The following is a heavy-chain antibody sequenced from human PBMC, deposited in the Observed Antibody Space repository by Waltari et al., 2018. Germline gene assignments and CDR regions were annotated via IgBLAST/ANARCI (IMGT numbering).Heavy chain of an antibody. Sequence: QVQLVQSGAEVKKPGASVKVSCTASGYTFTSYAMHWVRQAPGQRLEWMGWINAGNGNTKYSQKFQGRVTITRDTSASTAYMELSSLRSEDTAVYYCARLSGWLDAFDIWGQGTMVTVSS. CDR3: ARLSGWLDAFDI. CDR1: GYTFTSYA. CDR2: INAGNGNT. V-gene: IGHV1-3*01. J-gene: IGHJ3*02. D-gene: IGHD2-15*01.